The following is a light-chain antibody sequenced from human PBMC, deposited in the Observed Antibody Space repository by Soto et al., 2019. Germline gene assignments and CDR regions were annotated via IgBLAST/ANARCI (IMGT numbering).Light chain of an antibody. CDR3: HQYGSSPAT. Sequence: SHIAEPPSSLSASFGDRGTITCRASQGISTYLNWSQQKPGKAPKLLIYAASSLQSGVPSRFSGSGSVTDFTLTISRLEPEDFAVYYCHQYGSSPATFGQRTNVEIK. CDR2: AAS. CDR1: QGISTY. V-gene: IGKV1-39*01. J-gene: IGKJ1*01.